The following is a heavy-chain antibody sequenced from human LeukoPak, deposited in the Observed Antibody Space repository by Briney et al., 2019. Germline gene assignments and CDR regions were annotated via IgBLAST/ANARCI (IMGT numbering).Heavy chain of an antibody. J-gene: IGHJ4*02. D-gene: IGHD3-10*01. CDR2: IYYSGST. CDR1: GGSISSYY. V-gene: IGHV4-59*08. CDR3: ASHTYYYGSGLTFDY. Sequence: PSETLSLTCTVSGGSISSYYWSWIRQPPGKGLEWIGYIYYSGSTNYNPSLKSRVTISVDTSKNQFSLKLSSVIAADTAVYYCASHTYYYGSGLTFDYWGQGTLVTVSS.